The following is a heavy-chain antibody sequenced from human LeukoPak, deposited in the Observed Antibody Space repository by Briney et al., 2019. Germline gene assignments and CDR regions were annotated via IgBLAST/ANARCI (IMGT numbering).Heavy chain of an antibody. CDR3: AKSLAIDY. CDR1: GFTFSSYG. J-gene: IGHJ4*02. CDR2: ISYDGSNK. V-gene: IGHV3-30*18. Sequence: GGSLRLSCAASGFTFSSYGMHWVRQAPGKGLEWVAVISYDGSNKYYPDSVKGRFSISRDNSKNTLYLQMNSLRADDTVVYYCAKSLAIDYWGQGNLVTVSS.